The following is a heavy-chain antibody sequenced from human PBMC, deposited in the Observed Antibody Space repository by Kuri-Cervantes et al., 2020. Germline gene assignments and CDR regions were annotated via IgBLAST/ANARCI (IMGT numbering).Heavy chain of an antibody. CDR2: IYHSGST. V-gene: IGHV4-30-2*01. CDR1: GGSISSGGYS. Sequence: SCAVSGGSISSGGYSWSWIRQPPGKGLEWIGYIYHSGSTNYNPSLKSRVTISVDKSKNQFSLKLSSVTAADTAVYYCAREGPAALDSYFDYWGQGTLVTVSS. D-gene: IGHD2-15*01. J-gene: IGHJ4*02. CDR3: AREGPAALDSYFDY.